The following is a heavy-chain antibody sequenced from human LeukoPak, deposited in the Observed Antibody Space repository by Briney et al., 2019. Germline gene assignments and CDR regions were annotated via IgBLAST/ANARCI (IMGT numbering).Heavy chain of an antibody. CDR3: ARVSDDSSGYAFDI. V-gene: IGHV4-31*03. CDR1: GDSISSGGYY. CDR2: IYYSGST. Sequence: SETLSLTCTVSGDSISSGGYYWSWIRQHPGKGLEWIGYIYYSGSTYYNPSLKSRVTISVDTSKNQFSLKLSSVTAADTAVYYCARVSDDSSGYAFDIWGQGTMVTVSS. D-gene: IGHD3-22*01. J-gene: IGHJ3*02.